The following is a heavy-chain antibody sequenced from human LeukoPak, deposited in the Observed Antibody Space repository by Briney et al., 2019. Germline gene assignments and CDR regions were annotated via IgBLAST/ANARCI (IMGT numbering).Heavy chain of an antibody. V-gene: IGHV4-59*01. D-gene: IGHD1-26*01. J-gene: IGHJ3*01. Sequence: SETLSLTCTVSGASTTAYYWSWIRQPPGKGLEWIGYSYSGGNANYNPSLKSRATISIDTSEIQFSLRLTSVTAADTAVYFCAHSKRGGGYYINAFAVWGQGALVTISS. CDR1: GASTTAYY. CDR3: AHSKRGGGYYINAFAV. CDR2: SYSGGNA.